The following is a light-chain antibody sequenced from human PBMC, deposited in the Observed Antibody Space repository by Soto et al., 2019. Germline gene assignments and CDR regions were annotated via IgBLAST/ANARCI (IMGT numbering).Light chain of an antibody. Sequence: EIVMTQSPATLSVSPGERATLSCRASQSVSSNLAWYQQKPGQAPRLLSYGASTRATGIPARFSGSGSGPEFTLTISGLQSEDCAVYYCQQYNNWPRTFGEGTKVEIK. J-gene: IGKJ1*01. CDR3: QQYNNWPRT. CDR1: QSVSSN. V-gene: IGKV3-15*01. CDR2: GAS.